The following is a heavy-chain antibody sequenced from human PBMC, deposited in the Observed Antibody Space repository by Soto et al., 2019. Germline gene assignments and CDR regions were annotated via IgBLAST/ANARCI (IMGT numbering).Heavy chain of an antibody. J-gene: IGHJ4*01. D-gene: IGHD2-8*01. CDR2: IYWDDDK. Sequence: QITLRESGPTRVKPTQTLTLTCTFSGFSLTTRPVGVAWIRQPPGKALEWLAAIYWDDDKRYSPSLKSRPTTAKDTSNNQVSVTMAFMDPVETASCFCSDIGDMNGNGAQGYLEHWGHVILVTVSS. CDR1: GFSLTTRPVG. CDR3: SDIGDMNGNGAQGYLEH. V-gene: IGHV2-5*02.